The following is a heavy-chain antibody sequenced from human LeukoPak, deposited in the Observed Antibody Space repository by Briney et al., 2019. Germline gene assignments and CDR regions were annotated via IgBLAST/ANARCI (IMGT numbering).Heavy chain of an antibody. V-gene: IGHV1-2*02. CDR1: GYTFTGYY. J-gene: IGHJ4*02. Sequence: GASVKVSCKASGYTFTGYYMHWVRQAPGQGLEWMGWINPNSGDTNYAQKFQGRVTVTRDTSISTAYMELSRLRSDDTAVYYCARDNDSRDPPHFDYWGQGTLVTVSS. CDR2: INPNSGDT. CDR3: ARDNDSRDPPHFDY. D-gene: IGHD3-16*01.